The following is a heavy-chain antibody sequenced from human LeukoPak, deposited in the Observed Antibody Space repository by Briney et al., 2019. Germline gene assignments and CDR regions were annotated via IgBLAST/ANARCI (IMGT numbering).Heavy chain of an antibody. CDR1: GGSFSGYY. CDR3: ARHRITIFGGRPIDY. CDR2: INHSGST. V-gene: IGHV4-34*01. Sequence: PSETLSLTCAVYGGSFSGYYWSWIRQPPGKGLEWIGEINHSGSTNYNPSLKSRVTISVDTSKNQFSLKLSSVTAADTAVYYCARHRITIFGGRPIDYWGQGTLVTVSS. J-gene: IGHJ4*02. D-gene: IGHD3-3*01.